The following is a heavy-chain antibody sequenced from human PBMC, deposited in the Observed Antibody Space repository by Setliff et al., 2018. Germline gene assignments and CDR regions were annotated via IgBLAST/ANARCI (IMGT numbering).Heavy chain of an antibody. CDR1: GGSISSSNW. Sequence: SETLSLTCTVSGGSISSSNWWTWVRQPPGKGLEWIGEIYHSGSSNYNPSLKSRVTMSVDKSKNQFSLKLTSVTAADTALYYCARGLEGEDYFYYMDVWGKGNTVTVSS. J-gene: IGHJ6*03. V-gene: IGHV4-4*02. CDR3: ARGLEGEDYFYYMDV. D-gene: IGHD2-21*01. CDR2: IYHSGSS.